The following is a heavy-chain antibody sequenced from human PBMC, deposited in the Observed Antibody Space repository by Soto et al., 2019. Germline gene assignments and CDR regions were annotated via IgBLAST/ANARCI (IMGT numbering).Heavy chain of an antibody. J-gene: IGHJ3*02. CDR1: GFTFSSYA. CDR2: ISGSGGST. D-gene: IGHD2-2*01. CDR3: AKVLTSYCSSTSCYADAFDI. V-gene: IGHV3-23*01. Sequence: GGSLRLSCAASGFTFSSYAMSWVRQAPGKGLEWVSAISGSGGSTYYADSVKGRFTISRDNSKNTLCLQMNSLRAEDTAVYCCAKVLTSYCSSTSCYADAFDIWGQGTMVTVSS.